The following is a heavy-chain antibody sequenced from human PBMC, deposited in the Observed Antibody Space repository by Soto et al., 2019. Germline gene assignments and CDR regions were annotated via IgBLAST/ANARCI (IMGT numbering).Heavy chain of an antibody. CDR1: GFSHSTTGIR. CDR3: APSGGYSYGYY. V-gene: IGHV2-70*04. J-gene: IGHJ4*02. Sequence: VPAPTLPKPTQTLTLTCPCPGFSHSTTGIRVSWMCQPTGNALEWLARIDWDDDKFSRTSLTTRRTISKDTSKNQVVLKMTNMDPVDTVTYYCAPSGGYSYGYYWGQGTLVTVFS. CDR2: IDWDDDK. D-gene: IGHD5-18*01.